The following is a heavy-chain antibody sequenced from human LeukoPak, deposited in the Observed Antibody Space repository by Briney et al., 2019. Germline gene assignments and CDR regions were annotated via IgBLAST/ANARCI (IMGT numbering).Heavy chain of an antibody. V-gene: IGHV1-2*06. D-gene: IGHD6-13*01. J-gene: IGHJ4*02. CDR2: IDPNIGGT. Sequence: ASVKVSCMTSGYTFTGYYMHWMRQAPGQGLEWVGRIDPNIGGTNYAQNFQGRVTMTRDTSISTAYMELTRLISDDTAIYYCARVGSSSWYSFDYWGQGTLVTVSS. CDR3: ARVGSSSWYSFDY. CDR1: GYTFTGYY.